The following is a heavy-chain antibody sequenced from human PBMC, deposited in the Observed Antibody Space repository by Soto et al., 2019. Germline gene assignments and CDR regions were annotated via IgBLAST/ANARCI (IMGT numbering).Heavy chain of an antibody. Sequence: GGSLRLSCAASGFMFSSYGMHWVRQAPGKGLEWVAVIWYDGSNKYYGDSVKGLFTISRDNSDNTLHLQMNSLRDDDTAIYYCAKRRLNTITSLSDWWGQGVQVTVSS. CDR3: AKRRLNTITSLSDW. CDR2: IWYDGSNK. CDR1: GFMFSSYG. V-gene: IGHV3-33*06. D-gene: IGHD3-16*02. J-gene: IGHJ1*01.